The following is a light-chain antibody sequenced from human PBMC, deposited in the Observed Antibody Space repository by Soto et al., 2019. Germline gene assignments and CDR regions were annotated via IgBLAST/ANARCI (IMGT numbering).Light chain of an antibody. CDR3: PQYGSSPRT. V-gene: IGKV3-20*01. CDR2: DAS. CDR1: QSVGSY. Sequence: IVLIQSPATLSLSPGERATLSCRASQSVGSYLAWYQHKPGQAPRLLISDASSRATGIPDRFSGSGSGTDFTLTISRLEPEDFAVYYCPQYGSSPRTFGQGTKVDNK. J-gene: IGKJ1*01.